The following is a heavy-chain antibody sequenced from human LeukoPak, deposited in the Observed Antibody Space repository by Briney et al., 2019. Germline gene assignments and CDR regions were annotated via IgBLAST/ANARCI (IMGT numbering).Heavy chain of an antibody. D-gene: IGHD3-22*01. Sequence: SETLSLTCTVSGGSISSYYWSWLRQPPGKGLEWIGYIYYSGSTNYNPSLKSRVTISVDTSTNQFSLKLSSVTAADTAVYYCARDRYYYDSSGYSLFDYWGQGTLVTVSS. CDR2: IYYSGST. CDR1: GGSISSYY. V-gene: IGHV4-59*01. CDR3: ARDRYYYDSSGYSLFDY. J-gene: IGHJ4*02.